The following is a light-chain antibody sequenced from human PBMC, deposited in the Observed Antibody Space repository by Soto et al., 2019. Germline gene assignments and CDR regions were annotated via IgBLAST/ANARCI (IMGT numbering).Light chain of an antibody. CDR3: QQSYITPPWT. CDR1: QSVSTY. V-gene: IGKV1-39*01. J-gene: IGKJ1*01. Sequence: DIQMTQSPSSLSASVGDRVTITCRASQSVSTYLNWYQQKSGKAPKLLIYLASSLQSGVPSRFSGSGYGTDFTLTISNLQPEDFATYYCQQSYITPPWTFGQGTKVEIK. CDR2: LAS.